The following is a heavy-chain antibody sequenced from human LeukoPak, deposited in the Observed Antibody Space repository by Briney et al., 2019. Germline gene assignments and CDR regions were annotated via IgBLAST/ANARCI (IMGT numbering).Heavy chain of an antibody. V-gene: IGHV3-23*01. CDR1: GLTFSSYA. Sequence: GGSLRLSCAASGLTFSSYAMSWVRQAPGKGLEWVSAISGSGGSTYYADSVKGRFTISRDNSKNTLYLQMNSLRAEDTAVYYCARHQDYYDSSGYTHWGQGTLVTVSS. CDR2: ISGSGGST. CDR3: ARHQDYYDSSGYTH. D-gene: IGHD3-22*01. J-gene: IGHJ4*02.